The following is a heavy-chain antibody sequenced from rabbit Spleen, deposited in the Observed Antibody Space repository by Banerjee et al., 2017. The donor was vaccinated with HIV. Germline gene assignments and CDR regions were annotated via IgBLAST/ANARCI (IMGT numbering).Heavy chain of an antibody. D-gene: IGHD4-2*01. V-gene: IGHV1S40*01. J-gene: IGHJ4*01. Sequence: QSLEESGGGLVKPEGSLTLTCKASGFDFNSGYDMCWVRQAPGKGLEWIACINAVTGRAVYASWAKGRFTFSKTSSTTVTLQMTSLTAADTATYFCARLNDGSGGDWNLWGPGTLVTVS. CDR3: ARLNDGSGGDWNL. CDR1: GFDFNSGYD. CDR2: INAVTGRA.